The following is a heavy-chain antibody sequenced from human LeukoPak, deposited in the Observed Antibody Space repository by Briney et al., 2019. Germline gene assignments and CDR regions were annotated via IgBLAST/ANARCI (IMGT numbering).Heavy chain of an antibody. Sequence: PSETLSLTCTVSGGSISTYYWSWIRQPPGKGLEWIGHIYFRGSTNYSPSLESRVTISLDTSNNQFSLNLNSVTAADTAVYYCARGVSSSWNFDFWGQGSLVTVSS. D-gene: IGHD6-13*01. V-gene: IGHV4-4*09. CDR1: GGSISTYY. J-gene: IGHJ4*02. CDR3: ARGVSSSWNFDF. CDR2: IYFRGST.